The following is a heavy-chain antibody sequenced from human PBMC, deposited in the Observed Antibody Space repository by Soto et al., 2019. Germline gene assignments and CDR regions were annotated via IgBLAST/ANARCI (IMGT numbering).Heavy chain of an antibody. CDR3: ARQVHPVYSSA. D-gene: IGHD2-15*01. CDR2: INPTSEYT. V-gene: IGHV1-8*01. Sequence: ASVKVSCKASGYTFTSYDINWVRQAPGQGLEWVGWINPTSEYTAHAQKFQGRVTLTREISTATAYMELSSLTSEDTAVYFCARQVHPVYSSAWGPGTQLTVSS. CDR1: GYTFTSYD. J-gene: IGHJ5*02.